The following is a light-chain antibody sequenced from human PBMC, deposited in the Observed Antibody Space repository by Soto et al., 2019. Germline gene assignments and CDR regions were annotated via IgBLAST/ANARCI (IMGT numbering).Light chain of an antibody. CDR3: QQDSSQPRT. CDR1: QSVSSN. J-gene: IGKJ5*01. Sequence: ETVITHYPSPLSVSPGYRATLSGRASQSVSSNLAWYQQKPGQAPRLLIYDASNRATGVPDRFSGSGSGTDFSLTISSLEPEDFAVYHCQQDSSQPRTFGQGTRLEIK. CDR2: DAS. V-gene: IGKV3-20*01.